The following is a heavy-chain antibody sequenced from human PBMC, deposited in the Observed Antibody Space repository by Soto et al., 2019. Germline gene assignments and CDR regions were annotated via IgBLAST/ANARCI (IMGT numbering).Heavy chain of an antibody. CDR3: ARDLGYCNSSGCFRNWFDP. V-gene: IGHV1-18*01. J-gene: IGHJ5*02. D-gene: IGHD2-15*01. CDR2: ISTYDDKT. CDR1: GYSFRTHG. Sequence: QVQLVQSGAEVKTPGASVKVSCRASGYSFRTHGISWVRQAPGQGLEWMGWISTYDDKTNFPQTFQGRIPMTTDTSTSTAYMELRSLRSDDTAVYFCARDLGYCNSSGCFRNWFDPWGQGTLVTVSS.